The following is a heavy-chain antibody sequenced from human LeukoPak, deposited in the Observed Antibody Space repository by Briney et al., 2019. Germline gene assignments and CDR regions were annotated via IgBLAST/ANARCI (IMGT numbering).Heavy chain of an antibody. J-gene: IGHJ4*02. CDR1: RFTFSSYT. CDR2: FSGSGDTT. Sequence: GGSLRLSCAASRFTFSSYTMSWVRQAPGKGLEWVSAFSGSGDTTYYADSVKGRFTISRDNSKNTLYLQMNSLRAEDTAVYYCAYYHVNEEPPTFWGQGTLVTVSS. CDR3: AYYHVNEEPPTF. D-gene: IGHD1-1*01. V-gene: IGHV3-23*01.